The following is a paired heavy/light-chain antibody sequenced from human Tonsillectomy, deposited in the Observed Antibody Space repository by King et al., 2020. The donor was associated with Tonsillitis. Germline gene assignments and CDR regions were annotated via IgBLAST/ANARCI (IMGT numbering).Light chain of an antibody. CDR1: QDISNY. J-gene: IGKJ3*01. CDR2: DAS. CDR3: QQYGNLPVT. Sequence: DIQMTQSPSSLSASVGDRVTITCQASQDISNYLNWYQQKPGKAPKLLIYDASNLETGVPSRFSGSGSGTNFTLTISSPQPEDIATYYCQQYGNLPVTFGPGTKVDIK. V-gene: IGKV1-33*01.
Heavy chain of an antibody. CDR3: ARDRRGYNYIYAQRFHSYYGMDV. CDR1: GDTFSTFSNYA. D-gene: IGHD5-18*01. J-gene: IGHJ6*02. V-gene: IGHV1-69*01. CDR2: IIPIFGTA. Sequence: QVQLLQSGAEVKKPGSSVKVSCKASGDTFSTFSNYAITWVRQAPGQGLEWMGGIIPIFGTANYAQKFQGRVTITADESTSTAYMELSSLRSEDTAVYYCARDRRGYNYIYAQRFHSYYGMDVWGQGTTVTVSS.